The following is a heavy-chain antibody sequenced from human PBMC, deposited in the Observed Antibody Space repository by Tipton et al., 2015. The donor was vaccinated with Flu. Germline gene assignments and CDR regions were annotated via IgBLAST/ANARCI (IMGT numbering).Heavy chain of an antibody. CDR2: IGTAGAT. V-gene: IGHV3-13*01. CDR1: GFTFSNYD. J-gene: IGHJ4*02. Sequence: SLRLSCAASGFTFSNYDIHWVRQATGKGLDWVSGIGTAGATYFPASVKGRFTISRDNFRNTLFLQMNGLRAEDTAVYYCAKVIPELVAGLDYWGQGTLVTVSS. D-gene: IGHD6-19*01. CDR3: AKVIPELVAGLDY.